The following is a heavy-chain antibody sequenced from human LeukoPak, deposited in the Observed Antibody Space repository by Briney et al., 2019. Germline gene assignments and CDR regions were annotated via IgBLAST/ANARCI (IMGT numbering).Heavy chain of an antibody. Sequence: SXXLSLTCSVSGYPISSAYYGVWIRQPPGKGLEWIGSLYHPDTTYYNASLKSRVTMSVDTSRNQFSLKLSFVTAADTAVYYCARQSDSYYYYYVDLWGTGTTVTVSS. CDR2: LYHPDTT. CDR3: ARQSDSYYYYYVDL. CDR1: GYPISSAYY. V-gene: IGHV4-38-2*01. J-gene: IGHJ6*03.